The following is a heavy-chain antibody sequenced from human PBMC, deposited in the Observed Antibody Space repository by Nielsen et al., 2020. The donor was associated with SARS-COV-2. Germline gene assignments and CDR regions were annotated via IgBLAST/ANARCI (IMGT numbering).Heavy chain of an antibody. CDR2: VSASGGST. CDR3: AKDGVVRGDALDL. J-gene: IGHJ3*01. V-gene: IGHV3-23*01. Sequence: GESLKISCAASGFTFSIYAMAWVRRAPGRGLQWVTGVSASGGSTYYTDSVKGRFSISRDNSKNTLFLQMHSLRVEDTALYYCAKDGVVRGDALDLWGQGTMVTVSS. D-gene: IGHD3-10*01. CDR1: GFTFSIYA.